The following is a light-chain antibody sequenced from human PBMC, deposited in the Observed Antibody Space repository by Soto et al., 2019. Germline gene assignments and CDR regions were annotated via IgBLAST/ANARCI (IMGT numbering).Light chain of an antibody. V-gene: IGKV3-11*01. CDR3: QQRSNWPLT. CDR1: QSVSNNY. J-gene: IGKJ4*01. Sequence: EIVLTQSPGTLSLSPGERATLSCMASQSVSNNYLAWYQQKPGQAPRLLIYDASNRATGIPARFSGSGSGTDFTLTISSLEPEDFAVYYCQQRSNWPLTFGGGTKVDIK. CDR2: DAS.